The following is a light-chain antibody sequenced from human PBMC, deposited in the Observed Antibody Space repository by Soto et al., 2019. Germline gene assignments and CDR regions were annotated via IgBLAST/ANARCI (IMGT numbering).Light chain of an antibody. Sequence: DIVMTQSPLSLPVTPGEPASISCRSSQSLQHSNGYNYLDWYLQKPGQSPQLLISLASNRASGVPDRFSGSGSGTDFTLNISRVEAEDVGVYYCMQGVQIPPITFGHGTRLEIK. J-gene: IGKJ5*01. CDR1: QSLQHSNGYNY. V-gene: IGKV2-28*01. CDR2: LAS. CDR3: MQGVQIPPIT.